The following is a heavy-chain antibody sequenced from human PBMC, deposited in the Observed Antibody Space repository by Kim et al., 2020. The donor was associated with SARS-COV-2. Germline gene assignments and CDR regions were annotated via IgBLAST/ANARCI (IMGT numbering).Heavy chain of an antibody. CDR2: ISGSGGST. CDR1: GFTFSSYA. Sequence: GGSLRLSCAASGFTFSSYAMSWVRQAPGKGLEWVSAISGSGGSTYYADSVKGRFTISRDNSKNTLYLQMNSLRAEDTAVYYCVRWQQLVRPNHHFDYWGQGTLVTVSS. J-gene: IGHJ4*02. V-gene: IGHV3-23*01. CDR3: VRWQQLVRPNHHFDY. D-gene: IGHD6-13*01.